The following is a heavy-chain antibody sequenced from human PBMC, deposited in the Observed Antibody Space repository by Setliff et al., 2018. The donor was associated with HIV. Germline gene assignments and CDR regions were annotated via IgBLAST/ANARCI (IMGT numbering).Heavy chain of an antibody. CDR3: ARRMAAGTFDY. CDR2: IYSSGST. Sequence: PSETLSLTCTVSGGSINSYYWSWIRQPAGKGLEWIGRIYSSGSTNYNPSLKSRVTMSVDTSKNQISLKLSSVTAADTAMYYCARRMAAGTFDYWGQGTLVTSPQ. D-gene: IGHD6-13*01. CDR1: GGSINSYY. V-gene: IGHV4-4*07. J-gene: IGHJ4*02.